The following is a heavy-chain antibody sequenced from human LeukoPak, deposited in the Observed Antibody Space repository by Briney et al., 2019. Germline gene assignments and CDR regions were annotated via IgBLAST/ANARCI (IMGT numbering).Heavy chain of an antibody. Sequence: PSETLSLTCAVYGGPFGAYYWSWIRQPPGKGLDWIGEINHSRSANYNPSLKSRVTISVDTSRNQFSLKLTSVTAADTAVYYCARSPLTTVTSWDYFDYWGQGTLVTVSS. V-gene: IGHV4-34*01. CDR3: ARSPLTTVTSWDYFDY. CDR2: INHSRSA. CDR1: GGPFGAYY. D-gene: IGHD4-17*01. J-gene: IGHJ4*02.